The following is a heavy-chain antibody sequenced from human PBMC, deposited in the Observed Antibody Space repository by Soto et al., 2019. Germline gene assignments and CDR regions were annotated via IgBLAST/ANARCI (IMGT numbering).Heavy chain of an antibody. CDR2: INHSGST. J-gene: IGHJ4*02. V-gene: IGHV4-34*01. CDR3: ARTGDFWSGYYGTPNGNFDY. CDR1: GVSFSGYY. Sequence: AETLSLTCAFYGVSFSGYYWSWIRQPPGKGLEWIGEINHSGSTNYNPSLKSRVTISVDTSKNQFSLKLSSVTAADTAVYYCARTGDFWSGYYGTPNGNFDYWGQGTLVTVSS. D-gene: IGHD3-3*01.